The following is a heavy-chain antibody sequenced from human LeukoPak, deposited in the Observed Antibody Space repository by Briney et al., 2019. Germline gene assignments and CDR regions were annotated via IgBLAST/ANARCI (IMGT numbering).Heavy chain of an antibody. J-gene: IGHJ4*02. CDR1: GFTFSSYA. Sequence: GGSLRLSCAASGFTFSSYAMSWVRQAPGKGLEWVANIKQDGSEMYYVDSVKGRFTISRDNAKNSLHLHMNSLRAEDTAVYYCASTQTFDNWGPGTLVTVSS. CDR3: ASTQTFDN. V-gene: IGHV3-7*05. CDR2: IKQDGSEM.